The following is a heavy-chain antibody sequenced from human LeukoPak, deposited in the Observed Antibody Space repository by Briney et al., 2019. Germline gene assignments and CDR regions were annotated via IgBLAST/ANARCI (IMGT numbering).Heavy chain of an antibody. D-gene: IGHD3-10*01. V-gene: IGHV1-69*02. J-gene: IGHJ4*02. CDR2: IIPILGIA. CDR3: ARVRGELIPFYYFDY. Sequence: SVKVSCKASGGTFSSYTISLVRQAPGQGLEWTGRIIPILGIANYAQKFQGRVTITADKSTSTAYMELSSLRSEDTAVYYCARVRGELIPFYYFDYWGQGTLVTVSS. CDR1: GGTFSSYT.